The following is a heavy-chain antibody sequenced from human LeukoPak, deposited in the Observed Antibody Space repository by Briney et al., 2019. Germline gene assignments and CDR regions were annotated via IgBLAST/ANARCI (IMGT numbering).Heavy chain of an antibody. CDR3: ARQGGRTVTTDAFDI. CDR2: IYYSGST. V-gene: IGHV4-39*01. J-gene: IGHJ3*02. Sequence: NPSETLSLTCTVSGGSTSSNSYYWGWIRQPPGKGLEWIVSIYYSGSTYYNPSLKSRVTISVDTAKNQFSLKLSSVTAADTAVYYCARQGGRTVTTDAFDIWGQGTMVTVSS. CDR1: GGSTSSNSYY. D-gene: IGHD4-17*01.